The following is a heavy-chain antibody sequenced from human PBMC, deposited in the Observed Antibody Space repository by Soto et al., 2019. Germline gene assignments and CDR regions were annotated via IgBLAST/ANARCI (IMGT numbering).Heavy chain of an antibody. D-gene: IGHD3-10*01. J-gene: IGHJ4*02. CDR3: AKDWNYYGSGSYYY. CDR2: ISGSGGST. Sequence: VQLLESGGGLVQPGGSLRLSCAASGFTFSSYAMSWVRQAPGKGLEWVSAISGSGGSTYYADSVKGRFTISRDNSKNALYLQMNSLRAEDTAVYYCAKDWNYYGSGSYYYWGQGTLVAVAS. CDR1: GFTFSSYA. V-gene: IGHV3-23*01.